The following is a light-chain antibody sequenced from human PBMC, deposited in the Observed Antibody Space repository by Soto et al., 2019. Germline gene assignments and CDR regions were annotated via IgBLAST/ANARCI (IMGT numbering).Light chain of an antibody. CDR1: SSNIGSNT. CDR2: SNN. Sequence: QSVLTQPPSASGTPRQRVTISCSGSSSNIGSNTVNWYQQLPGTAPKLLIYSNNQRPSGVPDRFSGSKSGTSASLAISGLQSEDEADYYCAAWDDSLNGHVFGTGTKLTVL. V-gene: IGLV1-44*01. CDR3: AAWDDSLNGHV. J-gene: IGLJ1*01.